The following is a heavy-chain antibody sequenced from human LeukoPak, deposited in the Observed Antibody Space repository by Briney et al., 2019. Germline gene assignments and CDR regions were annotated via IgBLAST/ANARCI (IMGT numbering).Heavy chain of an antibody. CDR3: ARVGDTAMYYYMDV. Sequence: GGSLRLSCAASGFTFSSYWMSWVRQAPGKGLEWVANIKQDGSEKYYVDSVKGRFTISRDNAKNSLYLQMNSLRAEDTAVYYCARVGDTAMYYYMDVWGEGTTVTVSS. D-gene: IGHD5-18*01. J-gene: IGHJ6*03. CDR1: GFTFSSYW. CDR2: IKQDGSEK. V-gene: IGHV3-7*01.